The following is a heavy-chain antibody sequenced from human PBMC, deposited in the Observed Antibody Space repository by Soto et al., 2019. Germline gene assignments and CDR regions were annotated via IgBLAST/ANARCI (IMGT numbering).Heavy chain of an antibody. Sequence: LRLSCVASGFTFSSYGMHWVRQAPGKGLEWVAVIPNTENKKYYADSVKGRFTISRDNSQNTLFLQMDSLMSEDTAVYYCARTAGGRVRGALDIWGQGTMVTVSS. CDR2: IPNTENKK. J-gene: IGHJ3*02. V-gene: IGHV3-30-3*01. D-gene: IGHD6-13*01. CDR1: GFTFSSYG. CDR3: ARTAGGRVRGALDI.